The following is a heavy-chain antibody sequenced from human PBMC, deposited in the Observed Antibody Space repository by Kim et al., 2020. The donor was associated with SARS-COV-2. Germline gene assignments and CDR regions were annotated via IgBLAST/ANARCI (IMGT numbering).Heavy chain of an antibody. V-gene: IGHV3-23*03. CDR3: AISPDSFG. CDR2: GSST. Sequence: GSSTNYAASVTGRFTIARDKSENTLNLQKNGLRAEDTAVYYCAISPDSFGWGQGTLVTVSS. D-gene: IGHD3-16*01. J-gene: IGHJ4*02.